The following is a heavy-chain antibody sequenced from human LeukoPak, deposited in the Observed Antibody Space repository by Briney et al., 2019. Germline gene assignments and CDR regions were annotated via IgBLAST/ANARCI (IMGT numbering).Heavy chain of an antibody. D-gene: IGHD3-22*01. CDR3: VRVGDATMRHPFDY. V-gene: IGHV3-72*01. CDR1: GFPFSDHY. J-gene: IGHJ4*02. CDR2: TRDKGNGYST. Sequence: GGSLRLSCAASGFPFSDHYMDWVRQAPGKGLEWVGRTRDKGNGYSTDYAASVKGRFTVSRDDSKNSVYLQMNSLKTEDTALYYCVRVGDATMRHPFDYWGQGTLVTVSS.